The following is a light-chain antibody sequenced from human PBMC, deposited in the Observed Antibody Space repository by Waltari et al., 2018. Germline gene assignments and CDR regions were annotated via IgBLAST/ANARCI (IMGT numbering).Light chain of an antibody. CDR2: KDS. CDR1: AFSKHY. J-gene: IGLJ2*01. CDR3: QSADSSGSVV. V-gene: IGLV3-25*03. Sequence: SFELTQPPSLSVSPGQTARIPFSGDAFSKHYSPWHHQRPGLAPVLVTYKDSERPSGIPERFSGSSSGTTVTLTLSGVQAEDEADYYCQSADSSGSVVFGGGTKLTVL.